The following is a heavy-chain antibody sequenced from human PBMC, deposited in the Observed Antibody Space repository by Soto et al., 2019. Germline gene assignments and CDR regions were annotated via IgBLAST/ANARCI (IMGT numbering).Heavy chain of an antibody. CDR1: GGSFSGYY. J-gene: IGHJ4*02. D-gene: IGHD3-10*01. CDR3: ARVGGSGSYSDY. V-gene: IGHV4-34*01. Sequence: FEPLSLTCAVYGGSFSGYYWSWIRQPPGKGLEWIGEINHSGSTNYNPSLKSRVTISVDTSKNQFSLKLSSVTAADTAVYYCARVGGSGSYSDYWGQGTLVTVSP. CDR2: INHSGST.